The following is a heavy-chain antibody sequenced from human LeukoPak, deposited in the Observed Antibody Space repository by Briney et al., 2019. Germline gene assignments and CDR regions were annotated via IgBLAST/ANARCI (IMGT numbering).Heavy chain of an antibody. D-gene: IGHD3-10*01. V-gene: IGHV3-33*01. CDR3: ARDVGTMVRGLPPYYNYYYMDV. CDR1: GFTFSSYG. CDR2: IWYDGSSK. J-gene: IGHJ6*03. Sequence: PGGSLRLSCAASGFTFSSYGMHWVRQAPGKGLEWVAVIWYDGSSKYYAHSVKGRFTISRDGSKNTVYLQMNGLSAEDTAVYYCARDVGTMVRGLPPYYNYYYMDVWGKGTTVTVSS.